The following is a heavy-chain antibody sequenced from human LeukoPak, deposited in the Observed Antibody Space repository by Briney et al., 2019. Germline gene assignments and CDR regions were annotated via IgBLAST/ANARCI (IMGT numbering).Heavy chain of an antibody. Sequence: PSETLSLTCTVSGGSISSYYWSWIRQPAGKGLEWIGRINTSGSTNYNPSLKSRVTMSVDTSKNQFSLKLSSVTAADTAVYYCARGGLVVVVAATQDLDYYGMDVWGQGTTVTVSS. D-gene: IGHD2-15*01. CDR3: ARGGLVVVVAATQDLDYYGMDV. CDR2: INTSGST. CDR1: GGSISSYY. J-gene: IGHJ6*02. V-gene: IGHV4-4*07.